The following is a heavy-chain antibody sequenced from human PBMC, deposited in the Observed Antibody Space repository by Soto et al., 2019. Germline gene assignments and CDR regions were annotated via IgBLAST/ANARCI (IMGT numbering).Heavy chain of an antibody. CDR1: GGTFSSYA. V-gene: IGHV1-69*06. D-gene: IGHD2-2*01. CDR2: IIPIFGTA. J-gene: IGHJ3*02. Sequence: SVKVSCKASGGTFSSYAISWMRQAPGQGLEWMGGIIPIFGTANYAQKFQGRVTITADKSTSTAYMELSSLRSEDTAVYYCATRIGYCSSTSCYESWDAFDIWGQGTMVTVSS. CDR3: ATRIGYCSSTSCYESWDAFDI.